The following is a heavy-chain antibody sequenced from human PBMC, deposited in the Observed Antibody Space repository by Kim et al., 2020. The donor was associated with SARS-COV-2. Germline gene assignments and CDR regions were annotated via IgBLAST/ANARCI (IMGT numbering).Heavy chain of an antibody. Sequence: YKPSLKRRVTISVDTSKNQFSLKLSSVTAADTAVYYCARVVSTPDGMDVWGQGTTVTVSS. J-gene: IGHJ6*02. V-gene: IGHV4-34*01. CDR3: ARVVSTPDGMDV. D-gene: IGHD2-2*01.